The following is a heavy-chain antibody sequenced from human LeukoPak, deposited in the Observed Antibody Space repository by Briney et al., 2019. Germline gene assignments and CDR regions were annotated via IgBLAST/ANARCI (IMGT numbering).Heavy chain of an antibody. J-gene: IGHJ4*02. CDR2: IYSGGST. V-gene: IGHV3-53*01. D-gene: IGHD1-26*01. Sequence: GGSLRLSCAASGFTVSSNYMSWVRQAPGKGLEWVSVIYSGGSTYYADSVKGRFTISRDNAKNSLYLQMNSLRVEDTAVYYCARSIVGATDYWGQGTLVTVSS. CDR1: GFTVSSNY. CDR3: ARSIVGATDY.